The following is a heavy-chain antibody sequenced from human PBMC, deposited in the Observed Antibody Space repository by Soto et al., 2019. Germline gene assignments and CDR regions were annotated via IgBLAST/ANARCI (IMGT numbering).Heavy chain of an antibody. Sequence: HPGGSLRLSCAASGFTFSSYWMSWVRQAPGKGLEWVANIKQDGSEKYYVDYVKGRFTISRDNAKNSLYLQMNSLRAEDTAEYYCARCPYIVATMLPDYWGQGTLVTVSS. J-gene: IGHJ4*02. D-gene: IGHD5-12*01. V-gene: IGHV3-7*05. CDR1: GFTFSSYW. CDR3: ARCPYIVATMLPDY. CDR2: IKQDGSEK.